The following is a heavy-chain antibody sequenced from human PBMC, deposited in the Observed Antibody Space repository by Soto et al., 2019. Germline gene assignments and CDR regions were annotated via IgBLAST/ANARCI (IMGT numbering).Heavy chain of an antibody. Sequence: SETLSLPCSVSGASVSSHYWSWIRQTPGKRLEWIAYINHSGDTNYNPSLKSRVTILLDTSNNHFSLKLNSVTAADTAVYYCASLRAVVRPTITYHYFELWGRGTLVTVSS. CDR3: ASLRAVVRPTITYHYFEL. J-gene: IGHJ2*01. CDR1: GASVSSHY. D-gene: IGHD1-20*01. CDR2: INHSGDT. V-gene: IGHV4-59*02.